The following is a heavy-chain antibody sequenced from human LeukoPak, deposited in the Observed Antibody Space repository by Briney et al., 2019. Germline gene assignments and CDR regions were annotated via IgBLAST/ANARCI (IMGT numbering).Heavy chain of an antibody. CDR2: IYSSGST. J-gene: IGHJ4*02. CDR1: GGSISSYY. CDR3: VRDHYYNSSGYTFGY. D-gene: IGHD3-22*01. V-gene: IGHV4-59*01. Sequence: SETLSLTCTVSGGSISSYYWSWIRHPPGKGLEWIWYIYSSGSTNYNPSLKGRVTISVDTSKNPFSLKLSSVTAADTAVYYCVRDHYYNSSGYTFGYWGQGTLVTVSS.